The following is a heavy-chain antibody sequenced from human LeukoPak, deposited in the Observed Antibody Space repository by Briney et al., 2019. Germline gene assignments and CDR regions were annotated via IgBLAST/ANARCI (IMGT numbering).Heavy chain of an antibody. CDR2: IRYDGSNK. CDR1: GFTFSSYG. Sequence: PGGSLRLSCAASGFTFSSYGMHWVRQAPGKGLEWVAFIRYDGSNKYYADSVKDRLTLSRDNSKNTLYLQMNSLRAEDTDVYYCAKEGALEGGAPAFDYWGQGTLVTVSS. D-gene: IGHD3-16*01. CDR3: AKEGALEGGAPAFDY. J-gene: IGHJ4*02. V-gene: IGHV3-30*02.